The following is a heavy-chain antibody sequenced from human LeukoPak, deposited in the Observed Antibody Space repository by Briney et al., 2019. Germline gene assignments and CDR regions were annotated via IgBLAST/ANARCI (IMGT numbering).Heavy chain of an antibody. J-gene: IGHJ4*02. D-gene: IGHD6-19*01. CDR3: ARDRGSSGWYEFDY. Sequence: GGSLRLSCAASGFTSSNYWMSWVRQAPRKGLEWVANIKQDGSEKYYVDSVKGRLTISRDNAKNSLYLQMNSLRAEDTAVCYCARDRGSSGWYEFDYWGQGTLVTVSS. CDR2: IKQDGSEK. V-gene: IGHV3-7*01. CDR1: GFTSSNYW.